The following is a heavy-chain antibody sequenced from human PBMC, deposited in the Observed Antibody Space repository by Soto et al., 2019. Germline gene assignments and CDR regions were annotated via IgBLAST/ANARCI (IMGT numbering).Heavy chain of an antibody. D-gene: IGHD4-17*01. V-gene: IGHV3-48*04. Sequence: GGSLRLSCAASGFTFSSYCMNWVRQAPGKGLEWVSYISGNGEIIQYAASARGRFTISRDNAENSVYLEMDRLRAEDTALYYCARDVDADFRTDFDYWGRGTLVTVSS. J-gene: IGHJ4*02. CDR2: ISGNGEII. CDR1: GFTFSSYC. CDR3: ARDVDADFRTDFDY.